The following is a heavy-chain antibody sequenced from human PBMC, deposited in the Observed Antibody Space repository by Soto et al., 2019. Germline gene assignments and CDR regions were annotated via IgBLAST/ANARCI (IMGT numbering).Heavy chain of an antibody. Sequence: TSETLSLTCTVSSGSVSSTNYYWGWIRQPPGKGLEWIGNIYYSGNTYYNPSLKSQVTISVDTSKNQFSLKLSSVTAADTAVYYCARHTISLVVVPARDYGMDVWGQGTTVTVSS. CDR1: SGSVSSTNYY. CDR2: IYYSGNT. CDR3: ARHTISLVVVPARDYGMDV. J-gene: IGHJ6*02. V-gene: IGHV4-39*01. D-gene: IGHD2-2*01.